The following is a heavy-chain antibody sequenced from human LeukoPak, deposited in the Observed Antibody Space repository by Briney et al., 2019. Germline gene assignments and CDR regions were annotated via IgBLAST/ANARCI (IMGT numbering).Heavy chain of an antibody. J-gene: IGHJ4*02. CDR1: GGSISSGDYY. D-gene: IGHD3-10*01. CDR2: IYYSGST. Sequence: SQTLSLTCTVSGGSISSGDYYWSWMRQPPGKGLEWIGYIYYSGSTYYNPSLKSRVIISVDTSKNQFSLKLSSVTAADTAVYYCARAGGSRGVILDYWGQGTLVTVSS. V-gene: IGHV4-30-4*01. CDR3: ARAGGSRGVILDY.